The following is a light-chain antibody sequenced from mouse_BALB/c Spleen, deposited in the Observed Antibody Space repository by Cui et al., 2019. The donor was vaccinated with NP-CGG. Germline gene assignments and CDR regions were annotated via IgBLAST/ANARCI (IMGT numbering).Light chain of an antibody. CDR1: TGAVTTSNY. Sequence: QAVVTQESALTTSPGETVTLTCRSSTGAVTTSNYANWVQEKPDHFFTGLIGGTNNRAPGIPARFSGSLIGDKAALTITGAQTEDEAIYFCALWYSNHWVFGGGTKLTAL. CDR2: GTN. J-gene: IGLJ1*01. CDR3: ALWYSNHWV. V-gene: IGLV1*01.